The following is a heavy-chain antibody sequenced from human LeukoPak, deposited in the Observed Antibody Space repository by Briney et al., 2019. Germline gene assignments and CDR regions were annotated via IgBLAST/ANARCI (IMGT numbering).Heavy chain of an antibody. CDR2: IYHSGST. CDR3: ARGFINYMDV. V-gene: IGHV4-38-2*02. D-gene: IGHD3-10*01. J-gene: IGHJ6*03. CDR1: GYSISSGYY. Sequence: SETLSLTCTVSGYSISSGYYWGWIRQPPGKGLEWIGSIYHSGSTYYNPSLKSRVTISVDTSKNQFSLKLSSVTAADTAVYYCARGFINYMDVWGKGTTVTVSS.